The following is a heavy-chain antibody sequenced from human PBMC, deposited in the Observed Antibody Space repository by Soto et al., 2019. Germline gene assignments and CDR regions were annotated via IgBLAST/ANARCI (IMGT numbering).Heavy chain of an antibody. CDR3: ARDSRGVYCSSTSCYLGLDY. J-gene: IGHJ4*02. V-gene: IGHV3-33*01. Sequence: LRLSCAASGFTFSSYGMHWVRQAPGNWLEWVAVIWYDGSNKYYADSVKGRFTISRDNSKNTLYLQMNSLRAEDTAVYYSARDSRGVYCSSTSCYLGLDYWGQGTLVTVSS. D-gene: IGHD2-2*01. CDR1: GFTFSSYG. CDR2: IWYDGSNK.